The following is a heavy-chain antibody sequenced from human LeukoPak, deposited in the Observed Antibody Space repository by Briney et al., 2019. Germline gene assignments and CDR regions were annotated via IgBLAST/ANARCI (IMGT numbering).Heavy chain of an antibody. CDR3: AKDWNVITFGGVIEKLDY. CDR1: GFTFSSYA. V-gene: IGHV3-23*01. D-gene: IGHD3-16*02. J-gene: IGHJ4*02. Sequence: GGSLRLSCAASGFTFSSYAMSWVRQAPGKGLEWVSAISGSGGSTYYADSVKGRFTISRDNSKNTLYLQMNSLRAEDTAVYYCAKDWNVITFGGVIEKLDYWGQGTLVTVSS. CDR2: ISGSGGST.